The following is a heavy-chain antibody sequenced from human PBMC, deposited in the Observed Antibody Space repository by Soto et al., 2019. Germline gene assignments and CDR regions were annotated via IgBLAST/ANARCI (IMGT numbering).Heavy chain of an antibody. CDR1: GFTFSSYS. Sequence: GGSLRLSCAASGFTFSSYSMNWVRQAPGKGLEWVSYISSSSSTIYYADSVKGRFTISRDNAKNSLFLQMNSLRDEDTAVYYCARDRPIQLWYYYYYYYMDVWGKGTTVTVSS. CDR2: ISSSSSTI. D-gene: IGHD5-18*01. CDR3: ARDRPIQLWYYYYYYYMDV. J-gene: IGHJ6*03. V-gene: IGHV3-48*02.